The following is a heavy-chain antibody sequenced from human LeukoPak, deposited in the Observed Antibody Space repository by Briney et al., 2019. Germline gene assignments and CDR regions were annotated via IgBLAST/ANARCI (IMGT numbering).Heavy chain of an antibody. D-gene: IGHD3-22*01. J-gene: IGHJ4*02. V-gene: IGHV3-23*01. Sequence: GGSLRLSCAASGFTFSSYAMSWVRQAPGKGLEWVSAISGSGGSTYYADSLKGRFTISRDNSKNTLYLQMNSLRAEDTAVHYCATSPPDYYDSSGYYTTGYFDYWGQGTLVTVSS. CDR2: ISGSGGST. CDR1: GFTFSSYA. CDR3: ATSPPDYYDSSGYYTTGYFDY.